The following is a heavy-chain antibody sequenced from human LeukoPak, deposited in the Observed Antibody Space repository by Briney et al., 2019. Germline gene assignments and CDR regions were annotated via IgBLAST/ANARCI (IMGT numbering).Heavy chain of an antibody. J-gene: IGHJ3*02. Sequence: PGGSLRLSCAASGFTFSSYWMHWVRQAPGKGLVWVSRINSDGSSTSYADSVKGRFTISRDNAKNTLYLQMNSLRAEDTAVYYCARDFCSGGSCYPDAFDIWGQGTMVTVSS. CDR2: INSDGSST. CDR3: ARDFCSGGSCYPDAFDI. D-gene: IGHD2-15*01. CDR1: GFTFSSYW. V-gene: IGHV3-74*01.